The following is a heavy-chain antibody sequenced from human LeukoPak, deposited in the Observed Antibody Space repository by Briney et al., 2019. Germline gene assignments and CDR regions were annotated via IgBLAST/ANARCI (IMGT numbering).Heavy chain of an antibody. Sequence: GSLRLSCAASGFTFSTYNMNWVRQAPGKWLEWVSYISSSSSTIYYADSVKGRFTISRDNAKNSLNLQMNGLRAEDTAVYYCARDFSYWGQGTLVTVSS. V-gene: IGHV3-48*01. J-gene: IGHJ4*02. CDR2: ISSSSSTI. CDR3: ARDFSY. CDR1: GFTFSTYN.